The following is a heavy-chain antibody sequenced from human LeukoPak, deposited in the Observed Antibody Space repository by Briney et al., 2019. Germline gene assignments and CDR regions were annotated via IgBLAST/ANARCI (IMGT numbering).Heavy chain of an antibody. J-gene: IGHJ4*02. CDR3: TSLLSIVGPIDY. V-gene: IGHV3-49*04. D-gene: IGHD1-26*01. CDR2: IRSKAYGGTT. CDR1: GFIFRDYA. Sequence: GGSLRLSCVASGFIFRDYAMSWVRQAPGKGLEWVGFIRSKAYGGTTEYAASVKGRFTISRDDSKSIAYLQMNSLKTEDTAVYYCTSLLSIVGPIDYWGQGTLVTVSS.